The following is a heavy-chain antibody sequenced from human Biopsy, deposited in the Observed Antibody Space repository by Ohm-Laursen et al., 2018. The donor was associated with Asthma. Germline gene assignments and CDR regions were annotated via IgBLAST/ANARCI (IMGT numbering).Heavy chain of an antibody. CDR3: ARTYYDFLTGQVNDAFAL. CDR2: FNAGDGNT. CDR1: GYTFIHFA. J-gene: IGHJ3*01. Sequence: ASVKVSCKTSGYTFIHFAIHWVRQAPGQRLEWMGWFNAGDGNTKYSQKFQGRVTITRDTSASTAYMDLRSLRSEDTAMYYCARTYYDFLTGQVNDAFALWGQGTMVTVSS. D-gene: IGHD3-9*01. V-gene: IGHV1-3*01.